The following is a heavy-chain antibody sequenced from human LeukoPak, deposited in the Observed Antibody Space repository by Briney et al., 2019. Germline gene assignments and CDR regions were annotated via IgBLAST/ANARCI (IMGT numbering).Heavy chain of an antibody. CDR2: IYTGGST. Sequence: PGGSLRLSCAASGFTISSNYMSWVRQAPGKGLEWVSVIYTGGSTSYTDSVEGRFAISRDSSTNTLFLQMNSLRAEDTAVYYCARASTLRTGDAHWGQGTLVTVSS. J-gene: IGHJ4*02. D-gene: IGHD7-27*01. V-gene: IGHV3-66*01. CDR1: GFTISSNY. CDR3: ARASTLRTGDAH.